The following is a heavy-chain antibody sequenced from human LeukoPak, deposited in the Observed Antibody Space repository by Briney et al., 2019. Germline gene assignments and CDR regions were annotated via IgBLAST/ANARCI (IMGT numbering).Heavy chain of an antibody. Sequence: SQTISLTCVIYGDSVSNNAWNWVRQTPSGGLECLGRTYYDSKWYNHYAESVKSRISINPDTSKNQFSLQLNSVTPEDTAVYYCARGWARDGFNIWSRGTMVTVSS. CDR3: ARGWARDGFNI. J-gene: IGHJ3*02. CDR2: TYYDSKWYN. D-gene: IGHD6-13*01. CDR1: GDSVSNNA. V-gene: IGHV6-1*01.